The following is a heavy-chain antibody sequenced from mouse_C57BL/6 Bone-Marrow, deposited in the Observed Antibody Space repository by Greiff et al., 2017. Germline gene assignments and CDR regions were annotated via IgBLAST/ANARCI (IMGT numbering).Heavy chain of an antibody. CDR3: ARGDGYYGDFDV. D-gene: IGHD2-3*01. J-gene: IGHJ1*03. V-gene: IGHV1-19*01. CDR1: GYTFTDYY. Sequence: VHVKQSGPVLVKPGASVKMSCKASGYTFTDYYMNWVKQSHGKSLEWIGVINPYNGGTSYNQKFKGKATLTVDKSSSTAYMELNSLTSEDSAVYYCARGDGYYGDFDVWGTGTTVTVSS. CDR2: INPYNGGT.